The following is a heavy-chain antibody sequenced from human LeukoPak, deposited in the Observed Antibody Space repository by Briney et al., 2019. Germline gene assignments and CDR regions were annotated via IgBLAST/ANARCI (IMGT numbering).Heavy chain of an antibody. CDR1: GGSISTYY. CDR3: ARDLGRGVNS. J-gene: IGHJ5*02. CDR2: IYHSGST. Sequence: SETLSLTCTVSGGSISTYYWSWIRQPPGKGLEWIGYIYHSGSTNYNPSLKSRVTISVDTSKNQFSLKLSSVTAADTAVYYCARDLGRGVNSWGQGTLVTVSS. V-gene: IGHV4-59*12. D-gene: IGHD3-10*01.